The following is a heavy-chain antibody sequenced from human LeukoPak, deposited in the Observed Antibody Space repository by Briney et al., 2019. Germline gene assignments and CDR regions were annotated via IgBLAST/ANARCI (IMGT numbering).Heavy chain of an antibody. CDR2: ISGSGGST. J-gene: IGHJ4*02. CDR3: AKEVGSGYNTHYDY. CDR1: GFTFNSYA. Sequence: PGGSLRLSCAASGFTFNSYAMSWVRQAPGKGLEWVSAISGSGGSTYYADSVKGRFTISRDKSKNTLYLQMNSLRAEDTAVYYCAKEVGSGYNTHYDYWGQGTLVTVSS. V-gene: IGHV3-23*01. D-gene: IGHD5-12*01.